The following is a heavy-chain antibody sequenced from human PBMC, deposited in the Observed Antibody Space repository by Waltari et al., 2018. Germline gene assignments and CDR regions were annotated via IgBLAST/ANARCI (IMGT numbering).Heavy chain of an antibody. D-gene: IGHD3-22*01. CDR2: IYYSGST. V-gene: IGHV4-39*01. J-gene: IGHJ5*02. CDR3: ASAYYYDIRAINWFDP. Sequence: QLQLQESGPALVKPSETLSLTCSVSGGSISSSNYPRGLIRQPPGKGLEWIGSIYYSGSTYYTPSLKSRVTISVDPSRNQFSLKRISVTAADAAGYYCASAYYYDIRAINWFDPWGQGTLVTVSS. CDR1: GGSISSSNYP.